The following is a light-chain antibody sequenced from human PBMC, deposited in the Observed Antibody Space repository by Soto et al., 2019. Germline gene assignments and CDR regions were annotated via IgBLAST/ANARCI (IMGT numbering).Light chain of an antibody. CDR2: GAT. CDR1: QSVSRTY. Sequence: EIVLTQSPGTLSLSPGERATLSCRASQSVSRTYLAWYQQKPGQAPRLLIYGATSRATGVPDRFSGSGSGTDFTLTISRLEPEDFAVYYCQQYDSSTFTFGPGTKVDVK. CDR3: QQYDSSTFT. V-gene: IGKV3-20*01. J-gene: IGKJ3*01.